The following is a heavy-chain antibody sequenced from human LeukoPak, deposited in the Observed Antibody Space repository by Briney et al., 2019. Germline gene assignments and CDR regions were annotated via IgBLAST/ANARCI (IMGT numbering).Heavy chain of an antibody. D-gene: IGHD3-10*01. Sequence: SETLSLTCTVSSGSISSSSYYWGWIRQPPGKGLEWIGSIYYSGSTFYSPSLKSRVSTFVDTSKNQFSLKLNSVTAADTAVYYCARGRRRGSGTIPFDPWGQGTLATVSS. CDR3: ARGRRRGSGTIPFDP. CDR2: IYYSGST. V-gene: IGHV4-39*07. CDR1: SGSISSSSYY. J-gene: IGHJ5*02.